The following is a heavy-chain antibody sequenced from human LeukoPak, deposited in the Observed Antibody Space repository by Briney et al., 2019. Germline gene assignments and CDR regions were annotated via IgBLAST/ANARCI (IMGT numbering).Heavy chain of an antibody. CDR3: ARGRNDNGGMFFDS. D-gene: IGHD4-23*01. CDR1: GGSIRSYY. J-gene: IGHJ4*02. Sequence: SATLSLTCPVSGGSIRSYYWSWIRQAPGKGLEWIGFISYSGYTSYSPSLKSRVAISADTSKSQFSLRLSSMTAADTAIYYCARGRNDNGGMFFDSWAQGTLVTVSS. CDR2: ISYSGYT. V-gene: IGHV4-59*01.